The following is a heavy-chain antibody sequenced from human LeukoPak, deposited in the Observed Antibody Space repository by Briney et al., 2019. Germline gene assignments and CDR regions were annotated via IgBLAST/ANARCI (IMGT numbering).Heavy chain of an antibody. Sequence: SETLSLTCAVYGGSFSGYYWSWIRQPPGKGLEWIGEINHSGSTNYNPSLKSRVTISVDTSKNQFSLKLSSVTAADTAVYYCAKIPQVATYTVPNFDFWGQGTLVTVSS. D-gene: IGHD3-16*01. CDR2: INHSGST. CDR3: AKIPQVATYTVPNFDF. J-gene: IGHJ4*02. CDR1: GGSFSGYY. V-gene: IGHV4-34*01.